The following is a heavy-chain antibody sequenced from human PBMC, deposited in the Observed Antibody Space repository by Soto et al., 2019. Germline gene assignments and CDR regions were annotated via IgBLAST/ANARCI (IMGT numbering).Heavy chain of an antibody. CDR1: RFSFGGSW. CDR2: IKEDGSEK. J-gene: IGHJ3*02. CDR3: ARGARI. V-gene: IGHV3-7*01. Sequence: GGSLRLCSADSRFSFGGSWMYWVRQALGKGLEWVANIKEDGSEKNYVDSVRGRFTISRDNAKNSLYLQMNSLRAEDTAVYYCARGARIWGQGTMVTVSS.